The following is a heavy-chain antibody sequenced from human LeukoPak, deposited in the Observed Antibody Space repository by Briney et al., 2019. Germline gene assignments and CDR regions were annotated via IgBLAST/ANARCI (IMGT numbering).Heavy chain of an antibody. V-gene: IGHV1-46*01. J-gene: IGHJ4*02. Sequence: ASVKVSCKASGYTSTSYYMHWVRQAPGQGLEWMGIINPSGGSTSYAQKFQGRVTMTRDMSTSTVYMELSSLRSEDTAVYYCARDGQVAGAFDYWGQGTLVTVSS. CDR1: GYTSTSYY. CDR3: ARDGQVAGAFDY. D-gene: IGHD6-19*01. CDR2: INPSGGST.